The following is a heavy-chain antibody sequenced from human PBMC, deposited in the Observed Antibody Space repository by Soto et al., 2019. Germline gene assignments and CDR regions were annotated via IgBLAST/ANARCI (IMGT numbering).Heavy chain of an antibody. CDR2: INCDGNI. J-gene: IGHJ4*02. CDR1: GFTFSSHV. Sequence: EEQLVESGGGLVQPGGSLRLSCAASGFTFSSHVMNWVRQAPGKGLEWVSAINCDGNIYYADSVKDRFTISRDNAKNSLYIQMNSWGADETAVYYCLNGDYYGGQGTLVTVSS. CDR3: LNGDYY. V-gene: IGHV3-48*03. D-gene: IGHD4-17*01.